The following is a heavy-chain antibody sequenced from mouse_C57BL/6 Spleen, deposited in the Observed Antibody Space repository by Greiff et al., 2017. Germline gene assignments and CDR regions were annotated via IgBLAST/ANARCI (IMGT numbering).Heavy chain of an antibody. V-gene: IGHV3-6*01. Sequence: EVQLQQSGPGLVKPSQSLSLTCSVTGYSITSGYYWNWIRQFPGNKLEWMGYISYDGSNNYNPSLKNRISITRDTSKNQFFLKLNSVTTEDTATYDCAREDYYGSSFYWGQGTTLTVSS. J-gene: IGHJ2*01. CDR3: AREDYYGSSFY. CDR2: ISYDGSN. D-gene: IGHD1-1*01. CDR1: GYSITSGYY.